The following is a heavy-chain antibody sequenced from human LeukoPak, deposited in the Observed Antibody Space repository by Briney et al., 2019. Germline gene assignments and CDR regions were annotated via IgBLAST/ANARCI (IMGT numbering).Heavy chain of an antibody. Sequence: SETLSLTCTVSGGSISSGGYYWSWIRQHPGKGLEWIGYIYYSGSTYYNPSLKSRVTISVDTSKNQFSLKLSSVTAADTAVYYCARHVPEWLHTRNWFDPWGQGTLVTVSS. V-gene: IGHV4-31*03. D-gene: IGHD6-19*01. J-gene: IGHJ5*02. CDR2: IYYSGST. CDR1: GGSISSGGYY. CDR3: ARHVPEWLHTRNWFDP.